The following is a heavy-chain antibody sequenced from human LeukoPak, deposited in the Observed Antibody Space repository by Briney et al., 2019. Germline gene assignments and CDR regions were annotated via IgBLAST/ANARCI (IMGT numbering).Heavy chain of an antibody. Sequence: ASVKVSCKASGYTFTSYAMHWVRQAPGQRLEWMGWINAGNGNTKYSQKFQGRVTITRDTSASTAYMELSSLRSEDTAVYYCARVSGSSLYFDYWGQGTLVTVSS. CDR2: INAGNGNT. J-gene: IGHJ4*02. CDR1: GYTFTSYA. V-gene: IGHV1-3*01. CDR3: ARVSGSSLYFDY. D-gene: IGHD6-6*01.